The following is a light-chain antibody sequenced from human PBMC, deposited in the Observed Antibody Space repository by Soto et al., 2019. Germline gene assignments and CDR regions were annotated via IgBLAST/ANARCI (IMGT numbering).Light chain of an antibody. CDR2: AAS. V-gene: IGKV1-39*01. CDR3: QQTYTAPGT. J-gene: IGKJ1*01. Sequence: DIQMTQSPSPLSASVGDSVTITCRASQTIKTYLNWYRHKPGKAPELLIYAASRLQSGVASRFSGSGSGTYFILTISSLQPDDLATYSCQQTYTAPGTFGQGTQVEI. CDR1: QTIKTY.